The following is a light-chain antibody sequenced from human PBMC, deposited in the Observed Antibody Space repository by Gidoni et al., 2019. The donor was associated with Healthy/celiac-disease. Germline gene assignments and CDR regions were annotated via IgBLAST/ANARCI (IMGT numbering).Light chain of an antibody. Sequence: DIQLTKSPSALSASVGDRVTITCRASQRISSYLNWYQQKPVKAPKLLIYAASSLQSGVPSRFSGSGSGTDFTLTISSLQPEDFATYYCQQSYSTPWTFXQXTKVEIK. CDR3: QQSYSTPWT. CDR2: AAS. CDR1: QRISSY. V-gene: IGKV1-39*01. J-gene: IGKJ1*01.